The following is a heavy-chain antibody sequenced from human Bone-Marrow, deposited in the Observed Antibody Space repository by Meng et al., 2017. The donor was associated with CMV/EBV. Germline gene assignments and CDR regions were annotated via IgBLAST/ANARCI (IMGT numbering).Heavy chain of an antibody. CDR2: ISKSGTTI. CDR1: GFTFSSYE. J-gene: IGHJ4*02. D-gene: IGHD1-26*01. CDR3: ARSASGNYPPYYFDY. Sequence: GGSLRLSCAASGFTFSSYEMNWVRQAPGKGLEWVSNISKSGTTIYNADSVKGRFTFSRDNAKNSLSLQMNSLRAEDTAIYYCARSASGNYPPYYFDYWGQGTLVTFYS. V-gene: IGHV3-48*03.